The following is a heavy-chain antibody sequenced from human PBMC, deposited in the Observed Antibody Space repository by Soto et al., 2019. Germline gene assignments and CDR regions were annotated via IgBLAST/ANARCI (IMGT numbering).Heavy chain of an antibody. V-gene: IGHV1-69*01. J-gene: IGHJ6*02. D-gene: IGHD5-18*01. CDR3: ARIQRGYSYGTNYYYGMDV. Sequence: QVQLVQSGAEVKKPGSSVKVSCKASGGTFSSYAISWVRQAPGQGLEWMGGIIPIFGTANYAQKFQGRVTITADESMSTAYMELNSLRSEDTAVYYCARIQRGYSYGTNYYYGMDVWGQGTTVTVSS. CDR2: IIPIFGTA. CDR1: GGTFSSYA.